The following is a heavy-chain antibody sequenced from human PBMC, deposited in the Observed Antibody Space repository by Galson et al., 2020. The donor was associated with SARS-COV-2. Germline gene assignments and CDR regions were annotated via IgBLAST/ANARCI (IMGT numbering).Heavy chain of an antibody. Sequence: SETLSLICNVSGDSITNYYWSWIRQPAGKGLEWIGRIHTSGAADYNPSLKSRVTMSVVTSKKQFSLEVTSVTAADTTVYYCARDLRVPSGQTYFDYWGQGTLVTVSS. CDR1: GDSITNYY. V-gene: IGHV4-4*07. CDR2: IHTSGAA. CDR3: ARDLRVPSGQTYFDY. J-gene: IGHJ4*02.